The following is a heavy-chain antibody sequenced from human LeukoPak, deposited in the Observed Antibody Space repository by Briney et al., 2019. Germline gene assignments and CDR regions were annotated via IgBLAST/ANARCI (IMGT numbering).Heavy chain of an antibody. D-gene: IGHD3-22*01. CDR1: GFTFRNYW. Sequence: GPLRLSCAASGFTFRNYWMNWVRQPPGKGLEWIGEINHSGSTNYNPSLKSRVTISVDTSKNQFSLKLSSVTAADTAVYYCARHGQDYYDSSDYYYPDRLDIWGQGTMVTVSS. CDR3: ARHGQDYYDSSDYYYPDRLDI. V-gene: IGHV4-34*01. J-gene: IGHJ3*02. CDR2: INHSGST.